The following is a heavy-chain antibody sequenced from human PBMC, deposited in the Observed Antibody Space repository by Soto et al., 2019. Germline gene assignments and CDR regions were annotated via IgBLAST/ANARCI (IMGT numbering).Heavy chain of an antibody. Sequence: GGSLRLSCAASGFTFSSYSMNWVRQAPGKGLEWVSYISSSSSTIYYADSVKGRFTISRDNAKNSLYLQMNSLRDEDTAVYYCARDRVWGIYSPRYYHGRGVGGQGTRAT. CDR3: ARDRVWGIYSPRYYHGRGV. CDR2: ISSSSSTI. V-gene: IGHV3-48*02. D-gene: IGHD3-16*01. CDR1: GFTFSSYS. J-gene: IGHJ6*02.